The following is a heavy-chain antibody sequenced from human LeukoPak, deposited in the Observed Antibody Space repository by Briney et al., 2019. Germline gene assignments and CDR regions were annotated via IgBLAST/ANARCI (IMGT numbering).Heavy chain of an antibody. CDR2: ISYDGGNK. V-gene: IGHV3-30-3*01. D-gene: IGHD3-16*01. J-gene: IGHJ4*02. Sequence: GGSLRLSCAASGFTFSTYAMHWVRQAPGKGLEWVAVISYDGGNKYYADSVKGRFTISRDNSKNTLYLQMNSLRAEDTAVYYCARDSELKVGGSFDYWGQGTLVTVSS. CDR1: GFTFSTYA. CDR3: ARDSELKVGGSFDY.